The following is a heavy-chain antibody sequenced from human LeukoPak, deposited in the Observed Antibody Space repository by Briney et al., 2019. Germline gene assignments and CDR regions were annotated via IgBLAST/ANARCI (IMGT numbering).Heavy chain of an antibody. J-gene: IGHJ4*02. V-gene: IGHV4-31*03. CDR3: ARSYQLLSASTFDY. Sequence: SQTLSLTCTVSGGSISSGGYYWSWIRQHPGKGLEWIGYIYYSGITYYNPSLKSRVTISVDTFKNQFSLKLSSVTAADTAGYYCARSYQLLSASTFDYWGQGTLVTVSS. CDR1: GGSISSGGYY. D-gene: IGHD2-2*01. CDR2: IYYSGIT.